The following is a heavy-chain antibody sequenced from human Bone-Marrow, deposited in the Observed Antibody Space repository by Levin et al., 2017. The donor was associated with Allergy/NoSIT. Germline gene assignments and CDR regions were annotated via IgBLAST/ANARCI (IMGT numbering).Heavy chain of an antibody. Sequence: ASVKVSCKAAGYTFTNYAMNWVRQAPGQGLEWMGWINTNTGNPTYAQGFTGRFVFSLDTSVSTAYLHISGLKAEDTAMYYCAKEMGYCTGASCSPYGSHIWGQGTMVTVSS. CDR3: AKEMGYCTGASCSPYGSHI. D-gene: IGHD2-15*01. V-gene: IGHV7-4-1*02. CDR1: GYTFTNYA. CDR2: INTNTGNP. J-gene: IGHJ3*02.